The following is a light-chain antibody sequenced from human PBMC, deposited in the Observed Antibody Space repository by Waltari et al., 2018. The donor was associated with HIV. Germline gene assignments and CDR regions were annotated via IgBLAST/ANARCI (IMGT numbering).Light chain of an antibody. J-gene: IGKJ1*01. CDR2: WAS. CDR1: QSVLYRSNNQNY. V-gene: IGKV4-1*01. Sequence: DIVMTQSPDSLAVSLGERATINCKSSQSVLYRSNNQNYLAWYQQKPGQPPKLLIYWASTRESGVPDRFSGSGSETDFTLTLSRLQAEDVAVYYCQQYYTTPWTFGQGTKLEIK. CDR3: QQYYTTPWT.